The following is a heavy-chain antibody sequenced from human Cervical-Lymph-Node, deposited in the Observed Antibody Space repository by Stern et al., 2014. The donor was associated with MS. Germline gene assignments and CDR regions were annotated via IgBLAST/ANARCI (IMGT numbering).Heavy chain of an antibody. CDR2: IYYSGFT. CDR1: GGSISSSTYY. Sequence: QLQLQESGPGLVKPSETLSLTCTVSGGSISSSTYYWAWIRQPPGKGLEWIGNIYYSGFTYYNPPLKSRVTISVDMSKNQFPLKLSSVTAADTAIYYCARHDSVPRPSQLYSARDRGPGYFDYWGQGTLVTVSS. CDR3: ARHDSVPRPSQLYSARDRGPGYFDY. J-gene: IGHJ4*02. D-gene: IGHD1-26*01. V-gene: IGHV4-39*01.